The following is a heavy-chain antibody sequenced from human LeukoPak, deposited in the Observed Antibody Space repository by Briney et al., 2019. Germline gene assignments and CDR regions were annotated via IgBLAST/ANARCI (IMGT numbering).Heavy chain of an antibody. CDR3: ARHAPTPVGTAGKWFDP. CDR1: GDSISRSTYY. V-gene: IGHV4-39*01. J-gene: IGHJ5*02. Sequence: PSETLSLTCTVSGDSISRSTYYWGWIRQPPGKGLEWVGSIYYTGSTYYNPSLKSRVTISVDTSKNQFSLKLTSVTAADTALYYCARHAPTPVGTAGKWFDPWGQGTLVTVSS. CDR2: IYYTGST. D-gene: IGHD6-13*01.